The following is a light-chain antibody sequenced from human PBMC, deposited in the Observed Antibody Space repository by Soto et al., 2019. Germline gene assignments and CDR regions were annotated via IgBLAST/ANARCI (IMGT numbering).Light chain of an antibody. CDR3: QQRSNWPWT. CDR2: DAS. Sequence: EIALTQSPATPSLSPGERATLSCRASQSVSSYLAWYQQKPGQAPRLLIYDASNRATGIPARFSGSGSGTDFTLTISSLEPEDFAVYYCQQRSNWPWTFGQGTKVDI. V-gene: IGKV3-11*01. CDR1: QSVSSY. J-gene: IGKJ1*01.